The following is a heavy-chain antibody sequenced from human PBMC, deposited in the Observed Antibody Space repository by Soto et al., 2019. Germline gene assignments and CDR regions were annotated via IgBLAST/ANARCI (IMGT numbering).Heavy chain of an antibody. D-gene: IGHD3-10*01. V-gene: IGHV3-66*01. CDR1: GFTVSSNY. CDR2: IYSGGST. Sequence: EVQLVESGGGLVQPGGSLRLSCAASGFTVSSNYMSWVRQAPGKGLEWVSVIYSGGSTYYADSVKGRLTISRDNSKNTLYLQMNSLRAEDTAVYYCATPGDYYYYYMDVWGKGTTVTVSS. CDR3: ATPGDYYYYYMDV. J-gene: IGHJ6*03.